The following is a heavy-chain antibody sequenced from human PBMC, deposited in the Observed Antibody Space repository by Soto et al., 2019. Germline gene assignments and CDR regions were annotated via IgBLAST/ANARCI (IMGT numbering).Heavy chain of an antibody. CDR2: ISGSGGGT. D-gene: IGHD3-22*01. V-gene: IGHV3-23*01. J-gene: IGHJ4*02. CDR3: AAVTNRDGTDYYYTPV. Sequence: GGSLRLSCAASGFTFSTYAMSWVRQAHGKGLEWVSAISGSGGGTYYEDSVKGRFTISRDDSKNTLYLQMNSLIAEDTAVYFCAAVTNRDGTDYYYTPVWGQGALVTVSS. CDR1: GFTFSTYA.